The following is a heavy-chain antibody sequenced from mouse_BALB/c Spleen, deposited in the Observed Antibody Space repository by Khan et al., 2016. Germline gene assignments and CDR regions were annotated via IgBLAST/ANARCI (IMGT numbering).Heavy chain of an antibody. CDR1: GFDFSRYW. CDR3: ARAGYYGYLAY. D-gene: IGHD1-1*01. CDR2: INPDSYTI. Sequence: LLESGGGLVHPGGSLKLSCAASGFDFSRYWMSWVRQAPGKGLEWIGEINPDSYTINYTPSLKDKFIISSDNAKNTLYLQMSKVRSEDTALYYCARAGYYGYLAYWGQGTLVTVSA. V-gene: IGHV4-1*02. J-gene: IGHJ3*01.